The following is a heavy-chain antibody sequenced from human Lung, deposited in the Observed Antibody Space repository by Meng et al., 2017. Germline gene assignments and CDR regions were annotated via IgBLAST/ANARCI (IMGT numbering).Heavy chain of an antibody. CDR1: GGSFSDYY. D-gene: IGHD4-11*01. Sequence: QAHLQTWWPGLLKPSETLSLTCVVSGGSFSDYYWSWIRQPPGKGLEWIGEINHSGSTNYNPSLESRATISVDTSQNNLSLKLSSVTAADSAVYYCARGPTTMAHDFDYWGQGTLVTVSS. CDR2: INHSGST. CDR3: ARGPTTMAHDFDY. V-gene: IGHV4-34*01. J-gene: IGHJ4*02.